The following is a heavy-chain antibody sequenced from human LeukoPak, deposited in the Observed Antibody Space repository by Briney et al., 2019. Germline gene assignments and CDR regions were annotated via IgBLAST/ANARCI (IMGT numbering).Heavy chain of an antibody. V-gene: IGHV4-34*01. J-gene: IGHJ4*02. CDR3: AREAMTTISDDY. CDR1: GGSFSGYY. CDR2: INHSGST. D-gene: IGHD2-21*02. Sequence: SETLSLTCAVYGGSFSGYYWSWIRQPPGKGLEWIGEINHSGSTNYNPSLKRRVTISVDTSKNQFSVTLSSVTAADTAVYYCAREAMTTISDDYWGQGTLVTVSS.